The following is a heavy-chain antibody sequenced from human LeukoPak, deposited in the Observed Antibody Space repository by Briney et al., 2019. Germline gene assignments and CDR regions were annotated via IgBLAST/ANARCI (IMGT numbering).Heavy chain of an antibody. CDR1: GYTFTSYY. D-gene: IGHD1-26*01. Sequence: ASVKVSCKASGYTFTSYYMHWVRQAPGQGLEWMGIINPSGGSTSYAQKFQGRVTMTRDMSTSTVYMELSSLRSEDTAVYYCARDLIPLRYSGSYPNPYYFDYWGQGTLVTVSS. J-gene: IGHJ4*02. V-gene: IGHV1-46*01. CDR2: INPSGGST. CDR3: ARDLIPLRYSGSYPNPYYFDY.